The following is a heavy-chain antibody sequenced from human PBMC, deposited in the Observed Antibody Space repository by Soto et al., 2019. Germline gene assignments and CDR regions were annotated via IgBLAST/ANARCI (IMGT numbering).Heavy chain of an antibody. CDR2: INWNSVNT. J-gene: IGHJ4*02. CDR3: ARGIDAYNFFVS. V-gene: IGHV3-20*04. CDR1: GFNFDDYG. Sequence: EVQLVESGGRVVRPGGSLRLSCAASGFNFDDYGMSWVRQAPGKGLEWVSGINWNSVNTGYVDSVKGRFTISRDNAKSSLYLQMNSLRAEDTALYYCARGIDAYNFFVSWGQGTLVTVSS. D-gene: IGHD1-1*01.